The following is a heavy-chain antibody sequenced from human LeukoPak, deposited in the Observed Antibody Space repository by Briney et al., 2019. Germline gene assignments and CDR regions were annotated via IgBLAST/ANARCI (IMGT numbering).Heavy chain of an antibody. CDR1: GYTFTGYY. Sequence: ASVKVSCKTSGYTFTGYYMHWVRQAPGQGLEWMGWINPNSGGTNYAQKFQGRVTMTRDTSISTAYMELSRLRSDDTAVYYCARDLGAADTPFDYWGQGTLVTVSS. CDR2: INPNSGGT. D-gene: IGHD6-13*01. J-gene: IGHJ4*02. V-gene: IGHV1-2*02. CDR3: ARDLGAADTPFDY.